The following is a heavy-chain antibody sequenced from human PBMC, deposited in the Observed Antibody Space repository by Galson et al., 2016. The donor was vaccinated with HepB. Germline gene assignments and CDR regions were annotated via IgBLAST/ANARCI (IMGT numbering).Heavy chain of an antibody. CDR3: ARYGDYYVFDY. J-gene: IGHJ4*02. CDR1: GYTFTKYP. V-gene: IGHV1-3*01. Sequence: SGYTFTKYPMHWVRQAPGQRLEWMGWINGGNGNTKYSQNFQGRVTITRDTSASTAYMDLNSLRSEDTAVYYCARYGDYYVFDYWGQGTQVTVSS. CDR2: INGGNGNT. D-gene: IGHD4-17*01.